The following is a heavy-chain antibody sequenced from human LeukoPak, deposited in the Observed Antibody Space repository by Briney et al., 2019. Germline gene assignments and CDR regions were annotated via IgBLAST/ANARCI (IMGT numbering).Heavy chain of an antibody. V-gene: IGHV4-34*01. CDR2: INHSGST. Sequence: SETLSLTCAVYGGSFSGYYWSWVRQPPGKGLEWIGEINHSGSTNYNPSLKSRVTISVDTSKNQFSLKLSSVTAADTAVYYCAARYYDFWSGYYTGDYWGQGTLVTVSS. D-gene: IGHD3-3*01. J-gene: IGHJ4*02. CDR1: GGSFSGYY. CDR3: AARYYDFWSGYYTGDY.